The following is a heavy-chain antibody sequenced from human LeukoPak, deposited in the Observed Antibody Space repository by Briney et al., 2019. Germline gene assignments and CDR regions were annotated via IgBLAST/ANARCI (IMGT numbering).Heavy chain of an antibody. CDR1: GFTFSHYA. J-gene: IGHJ4*02. CDR3: ARGRNMVATSGYFDY. Sequence: GGSLRLSCAASGFTFSHYAMHWVRQAPGKGLEWVATISYDGSNEYYADSVKGRFTISRDNSKNTLYLQMNSLRAEDTAVFYCARGRNMVATSGYFDYWGQGTLVTVSS. D-gene: IGHD5-12*01. V-gene: IGHV3-30-3*01. CDR2: ISYDGSNE.